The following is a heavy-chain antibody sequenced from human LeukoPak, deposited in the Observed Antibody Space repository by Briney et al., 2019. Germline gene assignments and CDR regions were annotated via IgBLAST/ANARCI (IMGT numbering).Heavy chain of an antibody. D-gene: IGHD2-15*01. CDR2: IWYDGSNK. CDR3: ASRVVVQRDDAFDI. V-gene: IGHV3-33*08. CDR1: GFTFSSYG. Sequence: PGGSLRLSCAASGFTFSSYGMHWVRQAPGKGLEWVAVIWYDGSNKYYADSVKGRFTISRDNSKNTLYLQMNSLRAEDTAVYYCASRVVVQRDDAFDIWGQGTMVTVSS. J-gene: IGHJ3*02.